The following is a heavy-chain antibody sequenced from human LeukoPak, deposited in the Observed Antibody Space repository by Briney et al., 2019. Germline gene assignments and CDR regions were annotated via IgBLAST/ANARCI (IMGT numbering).Heavy chain of an antibody. D-gene: IGHD2-21*02. CDR2: IYPGDSDT. J-gene: IGHJ6*02. V-gene: IGHV5-51*01. CDR1: GYSFTSYW. CDR3: ARHRAYCGGDCYLDGMDV. Sequence: GESLKISCKGSGYSFTSYWIGWVRQMPGKGLEWMGIIYPGDSDTRYSPSFQGQVTISADKSISTAYLQWSSLKASDTAMYYCARHRAYCGGDCYLDGMDVWGQGTTVTLSS.